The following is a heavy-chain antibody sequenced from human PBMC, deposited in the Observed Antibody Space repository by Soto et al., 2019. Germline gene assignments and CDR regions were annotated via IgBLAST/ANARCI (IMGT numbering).Heavy chain of an antibody. CDR3: AKDQPGYSSSWYGMDV. CDR2: ISYNGSYK. J-gene: IGHJ6*02. Sequence: PGWSVRLSVAASEFTDSSGGRSWVRQAPGKGLEWVAVISYNGSYKYYADSVKGRFTISRDNSKNTLYLQMNSLRAEDTAVYYCAKDQPGYSSSWYGMDVWGQGTTVTVSS. CDR1: EFTDSSGG. V-gene: IGHV3-30*19. D-gene: IGHD6-13*01.